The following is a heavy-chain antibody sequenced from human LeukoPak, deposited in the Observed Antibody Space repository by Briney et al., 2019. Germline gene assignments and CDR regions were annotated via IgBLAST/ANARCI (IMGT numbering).Heavy chain of an antibody. V-gene: IGHV5-51*01. D-gene: IGHD6-19*01. J-gene: IGHJ4*02. CDR1: GYGFTSYW. Sequence: GASLKISFKGSGYGFTSYWIGWVRQMPGKGLEWMGIIYPGDSDTRYSPSFQGQVTISADKSISTAYLQWSSLKASDTAMYYCARQQWLPAPDYWGQGTLVTVSS. CDR2: IYPGDSDT. CDR3: ARQQWLPAPDY.